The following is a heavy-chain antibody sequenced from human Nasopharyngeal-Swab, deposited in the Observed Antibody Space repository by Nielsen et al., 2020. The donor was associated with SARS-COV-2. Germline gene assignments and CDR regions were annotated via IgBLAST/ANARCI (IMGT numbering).Heavy chain of an antibody. D-gene: IGHD1-14*01. J-gene: IGHJ4*02. CDR1: GFTFSGSA. V-gene: IGHV3-73*01. CDR2: IRSKANSYAI. CDR3: TSRNPETGSY. Sequence: GGSLRLSCAASGFTFSGSAMHWVRQASGKGLEWVGRIRSKANSYAIAYAASVKGRFTISRDDSKNTAYLQMNSLKTEDTAVYYCTSRNPETGSYWGQGTLVTVSS.